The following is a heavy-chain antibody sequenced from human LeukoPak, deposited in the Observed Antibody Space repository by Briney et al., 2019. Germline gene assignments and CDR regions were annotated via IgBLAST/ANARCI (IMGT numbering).Heavy chain of an antibody. CDR2: IYYGGST. Sequence: PSETLSLTCTVSGGSISSSSFYWGWIRQPPGKGLEWIGSIYYGGSTYYNPSLKSRVTISVDTSKNQFSLKLSSVTAADTAVYYCARNLGHCTAGSCPPFDYWGQGTLVTVSS. CDR3: ARNLGHCTAGSCPPFDY. CDR1: GGSISSSSFY. V-gene: IGHV4-39*01. J-gene: IGHJ4*02. D-gene: IGHD2-15*01.